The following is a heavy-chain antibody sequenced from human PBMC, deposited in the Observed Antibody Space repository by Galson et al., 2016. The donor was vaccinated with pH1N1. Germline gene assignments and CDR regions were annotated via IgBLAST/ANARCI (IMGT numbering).Heavy chain of an antibody. Sequence: LSLTCTVSGGSISSGSYYWSWIRQPAGKGLEWIGYIYTSGSTNYNPSLKSRVTISVDTSKNQFSLKLSSVTAADTAVYYCAREGLGDYATWFDSWGQGTLVTVSS. CDR2: IYTSGST. D-gene: IGHD4-17*01. J-gene: IGHJ5*01. CDR3: AREGLGDYATWFDS. V-gene: IGHV4-61*09. CDR1: GGSISSGSYY.